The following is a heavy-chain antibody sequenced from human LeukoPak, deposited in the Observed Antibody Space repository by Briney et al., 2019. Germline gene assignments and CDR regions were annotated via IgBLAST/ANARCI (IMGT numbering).Heavy chain of an antibody. V-gene: IGHV3-21*01. D-gene: IGHD7-27*01. CDR3: ASELGTGGY. CDR1: GFTFSIYS. CDR2: ISTSSSYI. Sequence: GGSLRLSCAASGFTFSIYSMNWVRQAPGEGLEWVSSISTSSSYIYYADSVEGRFTISRDNAKNSLYLQMNSLRAEDTAVYYCASELGTGGYWGQGTPVTVSS. J-gene: IGHJ4*02.